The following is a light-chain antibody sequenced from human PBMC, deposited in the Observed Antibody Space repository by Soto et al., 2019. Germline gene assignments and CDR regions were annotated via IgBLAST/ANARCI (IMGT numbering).Light chain of an antibody. CDR3: AAWDDSLNGYV. CDR2: SYD. Sequence: QSVLTQPPSASVTPGQRVTISCSGSSSNIGSNTVNWYQQLPGTAPKLLIYSYDQRPSGVPDRFSGSKSGTSASLAISGLQSEDEADYYCAAWDDSLNGYVFGTGTKVTVL. J-gene: IGLJ1*01. CDR1: SSNIGSNT. V-gene: IGLV1-44*01.